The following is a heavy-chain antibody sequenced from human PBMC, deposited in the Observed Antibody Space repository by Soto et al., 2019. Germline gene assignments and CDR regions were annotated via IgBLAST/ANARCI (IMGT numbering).Heavy chain of an antibody. CDR3: ARENNVLPGGYFDY. CDR1: GGSIRSGGYS. CDR2: IYHSGST. Sequence: PSETQSLTCAVSGGSIRSGGYSWSWIRQPPGKGLEWIGYIYHSGSTYYNPSLKSRVTISVDRSKNQFSLKLSSVTAADTAVYYCARENNVLPGGYFDYWGQGTLVTVSS. D-gene: IGHD3-10*01. J-gene: IGHJ4*02. V-gene: IGHV4-30-2*01.